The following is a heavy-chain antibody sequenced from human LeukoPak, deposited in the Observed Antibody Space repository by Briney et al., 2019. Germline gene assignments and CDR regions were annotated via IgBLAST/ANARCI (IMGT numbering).Heavy chain of an antibody. D-gene: IGHD5-24*01. CDR1: GFTFSSYG. Sequence: GGSLRLSCAASGFTFSSYGMHWVRQAPGKGLEWVAFIRYDGSNKYYADSVKGRFTISRDNSKNTLYLQMNSLRAEDTAVYYCAKVRWQQFDGFDIWGQGTMVTVSS. CDR2: IRYDGSNK. J-gene: IGHJ3*02. CDR3: AKVRWQQFDGFDI. V-gene: IGHV3-30*02.